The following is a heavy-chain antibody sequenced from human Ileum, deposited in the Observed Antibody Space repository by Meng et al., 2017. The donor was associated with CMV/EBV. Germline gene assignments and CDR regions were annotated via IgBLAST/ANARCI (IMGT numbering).Heavy chain of an antibody. CDR3: AREILFSAWDS. CDR1: GYTFISYY. CDR2: INPKNGNI. D-gene: IGHD2-8*02. J-gene: IGHJ5*01. V-gene: IGHV1-2*02. Sequence: ASVKVSCKASGYTFISYYLHWVRQAPGQGPEWMGWINPKNGNIKYAQKFQGRLTLTTDTSFSSAYMDLKRLTSDDTALYFCAREILFSAWDSWGQGTLVTVSS.